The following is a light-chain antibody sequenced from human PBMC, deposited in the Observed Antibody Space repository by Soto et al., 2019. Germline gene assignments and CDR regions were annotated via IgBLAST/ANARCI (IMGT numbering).Light chain of an antibody. CDR3: QYCRATPLST. V-gene: IGKV3-20*01. J-gene: IGKJ2*01. CDR1: QRVTSVH. Sequence: EMVLTQSPGTLSLSPGNRATLSCRASQRVTSVHLAWYQQRPGQAPRLLIYGASNRATGVPPRFTGSASGTGFNLTISRLGPEDSATYYWQYCRATPLSTFGRGTKLEIE. CDR2: GAS.